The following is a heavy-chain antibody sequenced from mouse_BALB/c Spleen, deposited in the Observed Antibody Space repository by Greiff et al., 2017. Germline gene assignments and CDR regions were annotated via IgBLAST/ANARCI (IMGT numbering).Heavy chain of an antibody. CDR3: KRSRDYYYGSSYFDY. Sequence: VMLVESDAELVKPGASVKISCKASGYTFTDHAIHWVKQKPEQGLEWIRYISPGNGDIKYNEKFKGKATLTADKSSSTAYMQLNSLTSEDSAVYFCKRSRDYYYGSSYFDYWGQGTTLTVSS. V-gene: IGHV1S53*02. CDR2: ISPGNGDI. J-gene: IGHJ2*01. CDR1: GYTFTDHA. D-gene: IGHD1-1*01.